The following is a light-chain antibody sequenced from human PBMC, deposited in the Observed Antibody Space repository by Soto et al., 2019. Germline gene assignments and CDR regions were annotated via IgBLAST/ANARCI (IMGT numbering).Light chain of an antibody. V-gene: IGKV3-20*01. CDR2: GAS. J-gene: IGKJ2*01. CDR1: QSFSSNY. CDR3: QQYGSSPYT. Sequence: EIVLTQSPGTLSLSPGERAALSCRASQSFSSNYLAWFQQKPGQAPRLLIYGASSRATGIPDRFSGSGSGTEFSLTISRLEPEDFAVYYCQQYGSSPYTFGQGTKLEIK.